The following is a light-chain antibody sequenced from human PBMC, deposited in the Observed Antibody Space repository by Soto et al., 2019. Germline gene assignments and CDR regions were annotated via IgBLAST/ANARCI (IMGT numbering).Light chain of an antibody. Sequence: QSVLTQPPSASGTPGQRVTISCSGSSSKIGSNYVYWYKQLPGTAPKLLNYKNNQRPSGVPDRFSGSKSGTSASLAISGLRSEDEADYYCAAWDDSLSGYVFGTGTKVTVL. J-gene: IGLJ1*01. CDR2: KNN. CDR1: SSKIGSNY. V-gene: IGLV1-47*01. CDR3: AAWDDSLSGYV.